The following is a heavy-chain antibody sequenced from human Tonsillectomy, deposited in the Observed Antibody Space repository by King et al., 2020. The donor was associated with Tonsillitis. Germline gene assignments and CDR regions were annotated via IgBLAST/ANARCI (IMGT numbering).Heavy chain of an antibody. D-gene: IGHD1-20*01. CDR1: GFTFSNYG. CDR2: ISYDGRNK. CDR3: AKPSYNWNDVLDF. V-gene: IGHV3-30*18. J-gene: IGHJ4*02. Sequence: QLVQSGGGVVQPGRSLRLSCAASGFTFSNYGIHWVRQAPGKGLEWVAVISYDGRNKYYADSVQGRFTISRDNSKNTLYLQMNSLRAEDTAVYYCAKPSYNWNDVLDFWGQGTLVTVSS.